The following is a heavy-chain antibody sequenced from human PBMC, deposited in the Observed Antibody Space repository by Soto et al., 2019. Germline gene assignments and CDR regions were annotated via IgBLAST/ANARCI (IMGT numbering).Heavy chain of an antibody. Sequence: QEQLVQSGAEVKKPGSSVKVFCKASGGLFSSYPISWVRQVPGQGLEWMGGIIPVFQTAYYTQRFQGRVKITADEYTSTAYMELSSLRSEDTAIYYCARGGSGYTWFNEFWGQGTLVTVSS. D-gene: IGHD3-22*01. CDR1: GGLFSSYP. V-gene: IGHV1-69*01. J-gene: IGHJ4*02. CDR3: ARGGSGYTWFNEF. CDR2: IIPVFQTA.